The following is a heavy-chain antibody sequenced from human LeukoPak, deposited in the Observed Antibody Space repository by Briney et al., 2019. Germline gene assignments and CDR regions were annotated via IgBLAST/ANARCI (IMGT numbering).Heavy chain of an antibody. CDR1: GFTFSSYA. J-gene: IGHJ4*02. D-gene: IGHD3-22*01. CDR2: ISGSGGST. Sequence: GGSLRLSCAASGFTFSSYAVSWVRQAPGKGLEWVSAISGSGGSTYYADSVKGRFTISRDNSKNTLYLQMNSLRAEDTAVYYCASEPGGDYYDSSGPSFDYWGQGTLVTVSS. CDR3: ASEPGGDYYDSSGPSFDY. V-gene: IGHV3-23*01.